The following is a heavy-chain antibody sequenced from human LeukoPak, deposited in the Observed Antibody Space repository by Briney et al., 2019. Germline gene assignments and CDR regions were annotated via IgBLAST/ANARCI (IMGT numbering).Heavy chain of an antibody. Sequence: ASVKVSCKASGYTXTGYYMHGVRQAPGQGLDWMGWINPNSGDTNYAQKFQGRVTMTSDTSISTVYMELSRLTSDDTAVYHCARVADGYYFDYWGQGTLVTVSS. V-gene: IGHV1-2*02. CDR2: INPNSGDT. CDR3: ARVADGYYFDY. J-gene: IGHJ4*02. D-gene: IGHD6-25*01. CDR1: GYTXTGYY.